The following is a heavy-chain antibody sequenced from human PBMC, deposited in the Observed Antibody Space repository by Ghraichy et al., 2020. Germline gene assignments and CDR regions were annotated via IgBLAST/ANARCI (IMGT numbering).Heavy chain of an antibody. CDR1: GFTVSSNY. CDR3: ARDPEMPGYLFAN. Sequence: GESLNISCAASGFTVSSNYMSWVRQAPGKGLEWVSVIYSGGSTYYADSVKGRFTISRDNSKNTLYLQMNSLRAEDTAVYYCARDPEMPGYLFANWGQGTLVTVSS. D-gene: IGHD2-15*01. J-gene: IGHJ4*02. CDR2: IYSGGST. V-gene: IGHV3-53*01.